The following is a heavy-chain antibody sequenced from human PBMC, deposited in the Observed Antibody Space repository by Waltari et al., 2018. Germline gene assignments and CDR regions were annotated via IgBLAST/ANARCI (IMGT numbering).Heavy chain of an antibody. CDR1: GASISISSRDY. D-gene: IGHD2-21*01. J-gene: IGHJ4*02. CDR3: ARYIVGTMVDY. V-gene: IGHV4-39*01. Sequence: QLELQESGPGLVKPSETLSLPCLVSGASISISSRDYWGWIRQPPGKGLEWIGSIYTGGGTHYNPSLTSRVTVSVDTSKNQFSLRLRSVTAADTAVYYCARYIVGTMVDYWSPGTLVTVSS. CDR2: IYTGGGT.